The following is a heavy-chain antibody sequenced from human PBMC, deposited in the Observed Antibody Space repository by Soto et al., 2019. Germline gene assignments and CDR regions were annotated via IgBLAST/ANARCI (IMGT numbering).Heavy chain of an antibody. J-gene: IGHJ4*02. CDR3: ARALVAGAAAPGY. V-gene: IGHV1-2*04. CDR2: INPNSGGT. D-gene: IGHD6-13*01. Sequence: ASVKVSCKASGYTFTGYYMHLGRQAPGQGLEWMGWINPNSGGTNYAQKFQGWVTMTRDTSISTAYMELSRLRSDDTAVYYCARALVAGAAAPGYWGQGTLVTVSS. CDR1: GYTFTGYY.